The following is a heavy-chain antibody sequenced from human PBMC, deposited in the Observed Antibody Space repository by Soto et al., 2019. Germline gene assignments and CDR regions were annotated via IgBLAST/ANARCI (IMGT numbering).Heavy chain of an antibody. J-gene: IGHJ6*02. Sequence: PGGSLRLSCAASGFTFSSYAMSWVRQAPGKGLEWVSAISGSGGSTYYVDSVKGRFTISRDNSKNTLYLQMNSLRAEDTAVYYCAKLRLPHYYYGMDVWGQGTTVTVSS. CDR1: GFTFSSYA. D-gene: IGHD4-17*01. CDR2: ISGSGGST. V-gene: IGHV3-23*01. CDR3: AKLRLPHYYYGMDV.